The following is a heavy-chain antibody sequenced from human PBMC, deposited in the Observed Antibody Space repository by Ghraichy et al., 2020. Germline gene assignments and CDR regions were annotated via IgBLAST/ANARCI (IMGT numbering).Heavy chain of an antibody. J-gene: IGHJ1*01. D-gene: IGHD6-19*01. CDR3: ARDISSGWYEEYFQH. CDR1: GFTFSSYW. V-gene: IGHV3-7*03. CDR2: IKQDGSEK. Sequence: GGSLRLSCAASGFTFSSYWMSWVRQAPGKGLEWVANIKQDGSEKYYVDSVKGRFTISRDNAKNSLYLQMNSLRAEDTAVYYCARDISSGWYEEYFQHWGQGTLVTVSS.